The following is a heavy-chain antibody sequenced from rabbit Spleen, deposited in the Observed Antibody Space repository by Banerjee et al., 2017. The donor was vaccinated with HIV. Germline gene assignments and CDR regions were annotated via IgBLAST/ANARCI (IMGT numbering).Heavy chain of an antibody. V-gene: IGHV1S7*01. CDR1: GFTLSSYY. CDR2: IDPLFGIT. CDR3: ARDGAGGSYFAL. D-gene: IGHD8-1*01. J-gene: IGHJ4*01. Sequence: QLEESAGGLVQPGGSLKLSCKASGFTLSSYYMNWVRQAPGKGLEWIGYIDPLFGITYYANWVNGRFSISRENTQNTVFLQMTSLTAADTATYFCARDGAGGSYFALRGQGTLVTV.